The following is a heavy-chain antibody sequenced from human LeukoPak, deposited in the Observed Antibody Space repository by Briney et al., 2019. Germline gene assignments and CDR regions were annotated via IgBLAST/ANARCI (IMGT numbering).Heavy chain of an antibody. D-gene: IGHD2-2*01. CDR3: GRGVVPAAYYMDV. Sequence: GRSLRLSCAASGFTFSIYSMNCVRQAPGKGLEWVSSISSSSSYIYYADSVKGRFTISRDNAKNSLYLQMNSRRAEDTAVYYCGRGVVPAAYYMDVWGKGITVTVSS. CDR1: GFTFSIYS. V-gene: IGHV3-21*01. CDR2: ISSSSSYI. J-gene: IGHJ6*03.